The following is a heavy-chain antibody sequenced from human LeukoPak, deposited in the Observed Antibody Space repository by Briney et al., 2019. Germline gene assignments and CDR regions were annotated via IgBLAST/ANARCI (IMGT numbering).Heavy chain of an antibody. CDR3: ARLYSSSLGRVFDY. CDR2: IYYSGST. D-gene: IGHD6-13*01. J-gene: IGHJ4*02. CDR1: GASISSYY. V-gene: IGHV4-59*01. Sequence: SETLSLTCTVSGASISSYYWSWIRQPPGKGLEWIGYIYYSGSTNYNPSLKSRITISVATSKNQFSLNLSSVTAADAAVYYCARLYSSSLGRVFDYWGQGTLVTVSS.